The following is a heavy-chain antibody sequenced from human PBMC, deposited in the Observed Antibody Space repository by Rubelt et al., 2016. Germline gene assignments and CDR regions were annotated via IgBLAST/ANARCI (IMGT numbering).Heavy chain of an antibody. CDR1: GFTFTSSA. D-gene: IGHD2-21*02. V-gene: IGHV1-58*02. J-gene: IGHJ3*02. CDR2: IVVGSGNT. CDR3: APRWCGGDCKNAFDI. Sequence: QMQLVQSGPEVKKPGTSVKVSCKASGFTFTSSAMQWVRQARGQRLEWIGWIVVGSGNTNYAHKFQERVTITRDMSTSTAYMGLSSLRSEDTAVYYCAPRWCGGDCKNAFDIWGQGTMVTVSS.